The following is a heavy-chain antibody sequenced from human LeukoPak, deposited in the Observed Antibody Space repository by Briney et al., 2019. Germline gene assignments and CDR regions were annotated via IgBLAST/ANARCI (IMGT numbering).Heavy chain of an antibody. D-gene: IGHD3-3*01. CDR3: ARHSGPYYDFWSGYYRDYYYYYYMDV. V-gene: IGHV4-38-2*01. CDR2: IYHSGST. CDR1: GYSISSGYY. Sequence: SETLSLTXAVSGYSISSGYYWGWIRQPPGKGLEWIGSIYHSGSTYYNPSLKSRVTISVDTSKNQFSLKLSSVTAADTAVYYCARHSGPYYDFWSGYYRDYYYYYYMDVWGKGTTVTVSS. J-gene: IGHJ6*03.